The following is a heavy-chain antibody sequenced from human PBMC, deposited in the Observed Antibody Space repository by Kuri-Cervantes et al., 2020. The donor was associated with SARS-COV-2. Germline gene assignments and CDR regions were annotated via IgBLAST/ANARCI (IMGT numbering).Heavy chain of an antibody. J-gene: IGHJ4*02. Sequence: SGPTLVKPTQTLTLTCTFSGFSLNTNGMCVSWIRQPPGKALEWLARIDWDDDKHYKTSLNTRLSISKDASKDQVVLTMTNMDPVDTATYYCVRIRAATVIADYWGQGTLVTVSS. CDR1: GFSLNTNGMC. CDR3: VRIRAATVIADY. CDR2: IDWDDDK. D-gene: IGHD4-11*01. V-gene: IGHV2-70*11.